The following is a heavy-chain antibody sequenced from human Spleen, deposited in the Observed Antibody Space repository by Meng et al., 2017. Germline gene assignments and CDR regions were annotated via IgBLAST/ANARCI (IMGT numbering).Heavy chain of an antibody. Sequence: VQLQQWGAGLVKPSQTLSLTCTVSGGSISSGDYYWSWIRQPPGKGLEWIGYIYNSGSTYYNPSLKSRVTISVDTSKNQFSLKLRFVTAADTAVYYCAREGRSHQVGVSVYWGQGNLVTVSS. CDR3: AREGRSHQVGVSVY. D-gene: IGHD2-21*01. CDR1: GGSISSGDYY. CDR2: IYNSGST. J-gene: IGHJ4*02. V-gene: IGHV4-30-4*01.